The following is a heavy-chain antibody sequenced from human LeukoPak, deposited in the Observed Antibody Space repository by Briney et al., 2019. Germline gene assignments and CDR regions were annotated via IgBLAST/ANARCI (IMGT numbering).Heavy chain of an antibody. J-gene: IGHJ3*02. CDR1: GGSISSYY. D-gene: IGHD7-27*01. CDR2: IYYSGST. Sequence: SETLSLTCTVSGGSISSYYWSWIRQPPRKGLEWIGYIYYSGSTNYNPSLKSRVTISVDTSKNQFSLKLSSVTAADTAVYYCARTVGNAFDIWGQGTMVTVSS. V-gene: IGHV4-59*08. CDR3: ARTVGNAFDI.